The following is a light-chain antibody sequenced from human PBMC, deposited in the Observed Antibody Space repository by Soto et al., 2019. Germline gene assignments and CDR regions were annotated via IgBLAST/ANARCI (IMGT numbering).Light chain of an antibody. V-gene: IGKV1-39*01. CDR1: QSISSY. J-gene: IGKJ1*01. CDR3: QQSYSTQWT. CDR2: AAS. Sequence: DIQMTQSPSYLSASVGDRVTITCRASQSISSYLNWYQQKPGKAPKIRIYAASSLQSGVPSRFSGSGSGTDFTLNISSLQPEDFATYYCQQSYSTQWTCGQGPKVEIK.